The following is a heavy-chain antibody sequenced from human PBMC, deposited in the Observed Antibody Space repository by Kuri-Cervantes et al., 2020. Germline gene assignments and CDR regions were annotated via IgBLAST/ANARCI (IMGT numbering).Heavy chain of an antibody. CDR3: ARHVFLSSSAFDY. CDR1: GYSFTSYW. J-gene: IGHJ4*02. V-gene: IGHV5-51*01. D-gene: IGHD6-13*01. Sequence: GESLKISCKGSGYSFTSYWIGWVRQLPGKGLEWMGIIYPGDSDTRYSPSFQGQVTISAHKAISTAYLQWSSLKASDTAMYYCARHVFLSSSAFDYWGQGTLVTVSS. CDR2: IYPGDSDT.